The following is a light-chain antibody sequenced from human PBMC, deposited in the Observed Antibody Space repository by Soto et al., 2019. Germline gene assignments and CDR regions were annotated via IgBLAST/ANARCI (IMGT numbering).Light chain of an antibody. CDR3: QQHSSYALT. CDR2: EAS. CDR1: QSISTC. Sequence: DIEMTQSPSTLSASGGDRVTITCRASQSISTCLAWYQQKPGKAPKLLIYEASSLESGVPSRFSGSGSGTEFTLTISSLEPDDFATYYCQQHSSYALTFGGGTKVEIK. V-gene: IGKV1-5*03. J-gene: IGKJ4*01.